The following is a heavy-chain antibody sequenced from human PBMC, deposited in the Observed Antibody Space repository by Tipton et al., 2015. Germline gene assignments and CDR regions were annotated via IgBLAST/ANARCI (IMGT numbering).Heavy chain of an antibody. V-gene: IGHV4-39*01. D-gene: IGHD5-18*01. J-gene: IGHJ4*02. CDR2: VYFSGST. CDR3: ATLDTSMVFDY. Sequence: TLSLTCFVSGGSVISSRHYWGWIRQPPGKGLEWIGSVYFSGSTSYNPSLKSRVTISIDTSQSHFSLKLSSVTAADTAVYYCATLDTSMVFDYWGQGTLVTVSS. CDR1: GGSVISSRHY.